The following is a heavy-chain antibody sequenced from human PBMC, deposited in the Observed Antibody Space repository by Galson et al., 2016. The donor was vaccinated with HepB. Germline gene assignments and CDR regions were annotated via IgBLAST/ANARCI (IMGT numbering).Heavy chain of an antibody. V-gene: IGHV3-49*04. CDR2: IRGTTYGQTP. CDR3: TFVTIFRGAPRNFYYSGMDV. J-gene: IGHJ6*02. D-gene: IGHD3-10*01. Sequence: SLRLSCAASGFNFGNYAMNWVRQAPGKGLEWVALIRGTTYGQTPNYAASVEGRFTVSRDHSQGIAYLEMGSLKTEDTGVYSVTFVTIFRGAPRNFYYSGMDVWGRGTTVTVSS. CDR1: GFNFGNYA.